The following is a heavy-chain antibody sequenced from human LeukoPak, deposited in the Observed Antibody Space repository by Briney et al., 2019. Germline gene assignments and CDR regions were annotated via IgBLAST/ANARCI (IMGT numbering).Heavy chain of an antibody. CDR3: AREMGPSYDSTGYHVIDY. Sequence: ASVKVSCKASGFTFTDYYLHWVRQAPGQGLEWMGRIILNGGATNYAQKFQGRVTLTRDTSISTAYMELRSLRSDDSAVYYCAREMGPSYDSTGYHVIDYWGQGTLVTVSS. V-gene: IGHV1-2*06. D-gene: IGHD3-22*01. CDR1: GFTFTDYY. J-gene: IGHJ4*02. CDR2: IILNGGAT.